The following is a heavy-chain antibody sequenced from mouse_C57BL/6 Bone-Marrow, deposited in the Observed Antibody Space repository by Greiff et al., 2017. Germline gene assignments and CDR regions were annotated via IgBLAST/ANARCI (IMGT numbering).Heavy chain of an antibody. D-gene: IGHD2-14*01. CDR1: GFTFSSYG. V-gene: IGHV5-6*01. CDR3: AREVYAMDY. J-gene: IGHJ4*01. Sequence: EVKLLESGGDLVKPGGSLKLSCAASGFTFSSYGMSWVRQTPDQRLEWVATISSGGSYTYYPDSVKGRFTISRDNAKNTLYLQMSSLKSEDTAMDYCAREVYAMDYWGQGTSVTVSS. CDR2: ISSGGSYT.